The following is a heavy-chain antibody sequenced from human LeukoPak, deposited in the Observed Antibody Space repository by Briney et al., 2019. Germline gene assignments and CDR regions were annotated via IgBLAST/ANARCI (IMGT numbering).Heavy chain of an antibody. CDR2: IYYSGST. D-gene: IGHD6-19*01. Sequence: PSEPLSLTCPVSGGSINSGDYYWNWIRPPPGKGLEWIGYIYYSGSTYYNPSLKSRVTISVDTSKNQFSLKLSSVTAADTAVYYCARDGGSGWVTPDAFDIWGQGTMVTVSS. CDR1: GGSINSGDYY. V-gene: IGHV4-30-4*01. J-gene: IGHJ3*02. CDR3: ARDGGSGWVTPDAFDI.